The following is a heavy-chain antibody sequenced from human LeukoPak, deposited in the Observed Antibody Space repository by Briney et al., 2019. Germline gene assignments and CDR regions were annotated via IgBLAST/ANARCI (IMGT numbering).Heavy chain of an antibody. D-gene: IGHD3-22*01. CDR1: GFTFSSHG. Sequence: GGPLRLSCAASGFTFSSHGINWVRQAPGKGLEWVSGISPSGDITYYTDSVQGRFTISRDNSKNMMYVQMNSLRAEDTAVYYCAKVDYYDSSGLDYWGQGTLVTVSS. V-gene: IGHV3-23*01. CDR2: ISPSGDIT. J-gene: IGHJ4*02. CDR3: AKVDYYDSSGLDY.